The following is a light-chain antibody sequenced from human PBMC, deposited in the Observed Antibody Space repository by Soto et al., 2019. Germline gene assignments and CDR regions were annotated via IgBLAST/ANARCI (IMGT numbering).Light chain of an antibody. CDR2: DAS. CDR3: QQRSNWPWT. CDR1: QSVSSY. J-gene: IGKJ1*01. Sequence: EIGLTQSPAALSLSPWERATLSCRASQSVSSYLAWYQQKPGQAPRLLIYDASNRATGIPARSSGSGSGTDFTLTISSLEPEDFELYYCQQRSNWPWTFGQGTKVDI. V-gene: IGKV3-11*01.